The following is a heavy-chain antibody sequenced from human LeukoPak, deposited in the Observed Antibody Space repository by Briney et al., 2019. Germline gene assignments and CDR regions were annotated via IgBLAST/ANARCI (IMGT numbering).Heavy chain of an antibody. Sequence: GGSLRLSCAASGFTFDDYAMHWVRQAPGKGLEWVSGISWNSGSIGYADSVKGRFTISRDNAKNSLYLQMNSLRAEDTAVYYCARDWEAHSSGWDNWFDPWGQGTLVTVSS. CDR1: GFTFDDYA. V-gene: IGHV3-9*01. D-gene: IGHD6-19*01. CDR2: ISWNSGSI. CDR3: ARDWEAHSSGWDNWFDP. J-gene: IGHJ5*02.